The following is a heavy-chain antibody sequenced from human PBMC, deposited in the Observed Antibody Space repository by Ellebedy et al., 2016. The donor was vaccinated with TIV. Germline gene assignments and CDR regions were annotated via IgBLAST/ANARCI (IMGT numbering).Heavy chain of an antibody. V-gene: IGHV4-59*08. D-gene: IGHD4-17*01. Sequence: MPSEPLSLTCTVPGGSISSYYWSWIRQPPGKGLEWIGFIYYSGSTNYNPSLKSRVTISVDTSKGQFSLKLRSVTAADTAVYNCARVDIAFGDGDYVRVGFDLWGQGALVAVSS. CDR1: GGSISSYY. CDR3: ARVDIAFGDGDYVRVGFDL. CDR2: IYYSGST. J-gene: IGHJ4*02.